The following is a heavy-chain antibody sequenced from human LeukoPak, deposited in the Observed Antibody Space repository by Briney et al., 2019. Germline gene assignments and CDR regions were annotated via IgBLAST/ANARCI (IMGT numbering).Heavy chain of an antibody. D-gene: IGHD6-19*01. CDR1: GFTFSSYW. CDR3: ARGIAVAGTTIDY. J-gene: IGHJ4*02. Sequence: GGSLRLSCAASGFTFSSYWMHWVRQAPGKGLVWVSRINSDGSSTSYADSVKGRFTISRDNAKNTLYLQMNSLRAEDTAVYYCARGIAVAGTTIDYWGQGTLVTVSS. V-gene: IGHV3-74*01. CDR2: INSDGSST.